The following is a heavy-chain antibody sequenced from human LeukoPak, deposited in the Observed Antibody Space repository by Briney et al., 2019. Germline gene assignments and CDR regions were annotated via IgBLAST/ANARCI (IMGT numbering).Heavy chain of an antibody. CDR3: ARSIAARTRNDY. CDR2: ISGSTGDT. Sequence: ASVKVSCKASGYSFVLYDISWVRQAPGEGPEWMGWISGSTGDTNYAQKFQGRVTMTADTSTSTVYMELSSLRSEDTAVYYCARSIAARTRNDYWGQGTLVTVSS. J-gene: IGHJ4*02. V-gene: IGHV1-18*01. D-gene: IGHD6-6*01. CDR1: GYSFVLYD.